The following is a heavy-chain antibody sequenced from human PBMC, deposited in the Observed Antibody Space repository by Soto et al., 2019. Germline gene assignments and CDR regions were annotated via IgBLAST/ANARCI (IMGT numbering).Heavy chain of an antibody. J-gene: IGHJ4*02. D-gene: IGHD3-22*01. CDR2: IYYSGST. Sequence: SETLSLTCTVSGGSISSGDYYWSWIRQPPGKGLEWIGYIYYSGSTYYNPSLKSRVTISVDTSKNQFSLKLSSVTAADTAVYYCARYLGDYYDSSVSLFDYWGQGTLVTVSS. V-gene: IGHV4-30-4*01. CDR3: ARYLGDYYDSSVSLFDY. CDR1: GGSISSGDYY.